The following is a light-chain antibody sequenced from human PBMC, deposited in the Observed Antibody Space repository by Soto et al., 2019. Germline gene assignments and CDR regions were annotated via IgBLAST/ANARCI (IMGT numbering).Light chain of an antibody. CDR1: NSDLGGSNY. CDR3: SSYTSSSTVI. Sequence: QSALTQPASVSGSTGQSITISCTGSNSDLGGSNYVSWYQQHPGKAPKLMIYDLNSRPSGVSNRFSGSKSGNTVSLTSSGLQVEDEAHYHCSSYTSSSTVIFGGGTKLTVL. J-gene: IGLJ2*01. CDR2: DLN. V-gene: IGLV2-14*03.